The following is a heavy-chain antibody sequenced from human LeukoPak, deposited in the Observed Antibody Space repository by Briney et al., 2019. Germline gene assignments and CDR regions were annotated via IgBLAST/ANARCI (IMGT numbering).Heavy chain of an antibody. V-gene: IGHV3-11*04. CDR3: ARDGRMVRGVKGDAFDI. Sequence: GGSLRLSCAASGFTFSDYYMSWIRQAPGKGLEWVSYISSSCSTIYYADSVKGRFTISRDNAKKSLYLQMNSLRAEDTAVYYCARDGRMVRGVKGDAFDIWGQGTMVTVSS. J-gene: IGHJ3*02. CDR1: GFTFSDYY. D-gene: IGHD3-10*01. CDR2: ISSSCSTI.